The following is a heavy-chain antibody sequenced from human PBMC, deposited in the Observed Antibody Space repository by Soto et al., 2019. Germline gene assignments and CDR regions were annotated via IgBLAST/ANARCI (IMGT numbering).Heavy chain of an antibody. D-gene: IGHD5-18*01. CDR1: GGTFSSYA. CDR3: ASFGMDTAMVTYYYYGMDV. J-gene: IGHJ6*02. Sequence: SVKVSCKASGGTFSSYAISWVRQAPGQGLEWMGGIIPIFGTANYAQTFQGRVTMTADESTSTAYMELSSLRSEDTAVYYCASFGMDTAMVTYYYYGMDVWGQGTTVTVSS. V-gene: IGHV1-69*13. CDR2: IIPIFGTA.